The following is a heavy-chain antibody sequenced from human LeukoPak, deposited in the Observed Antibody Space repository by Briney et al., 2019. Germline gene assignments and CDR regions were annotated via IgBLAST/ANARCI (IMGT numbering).Heavy chain of an antibody. J-gene: IGHJ4*02. Sequence: GGSLRLSCAASGFTVRSNSLTWVRQPPGKGLEWVAGMSIADTTNYADSVKGRFTVSKDNSKNTLFLQMNSLRVEDTAVYYCATWERWLQYWWGQGTLLTVSA. V-gene: IGHV3-53*01. CDR1: GFTVRSNS. D-gene: IGHD5-24*01. CDR2: MSIADTT. CDR3: ATWERWLQYW.